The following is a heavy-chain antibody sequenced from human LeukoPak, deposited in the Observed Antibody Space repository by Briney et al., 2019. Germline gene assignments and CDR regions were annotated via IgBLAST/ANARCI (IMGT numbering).Heavy chain of an antibody. CDR1: GGSISPYY. D-gene: IGHD3-3*02. CDR2: IYYSGST. CDR3: ARRAGTSIHYFDS. Sequence: SETLSLTCTVSGGSISPYYWSWIRQPPGKGLEWIGYIYYSGSTNYNPSLKSRVTMSVDTSQNQFSLKLSSVTAADTAVYYCARRAGTSIHYFDSWGQGTLVTVSS. J-gene: IGHJ4*02. V-gene: IGHV4-59*08.